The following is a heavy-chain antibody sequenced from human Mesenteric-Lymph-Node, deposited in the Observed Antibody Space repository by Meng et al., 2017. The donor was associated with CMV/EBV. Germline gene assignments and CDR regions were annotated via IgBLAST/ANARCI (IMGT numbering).Heavy chain of an antibody. CDR2: IYYSGRT. J-gene: IGHJ4*02. Sequence: SETLSLTCTVSGGSMNGYYRNWIRQTPGKGLDWIGFIYYSGRTNYSPSLESRVNISVDSSNSQVSLRLTSVTAADTAVYYCATGRGFGSGNPYYFDYWGQGALVTVSS. CDR1: GGSMNGYY. CDR3: ATGRGFGSGNPYYFDY. D-gene: IGHD3-10*01. V-gene: IGHV4-59*01.